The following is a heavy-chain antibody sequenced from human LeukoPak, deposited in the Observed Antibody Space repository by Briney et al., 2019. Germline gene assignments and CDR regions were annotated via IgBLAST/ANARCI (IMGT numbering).Heavy chain of an antibody. V-gene: IGHV3-30-3*01. Sequence: QTGGSLRLSCAGSGFTFSSHAMHWVRQAPGKGLEWVAVISYDGSNKYYADSVKGRFTISRDNSKNTLYLQMNSLRAEDTAVYYCARDFRAIVVVPAAMGDWGQGTLVTVSS. CDR3: ARDFRAIVVVPAAMGD. J-gene: IGHJ4*02. CDR1: GFTFSSHA. CDR2: ISYDGSNK. D-gene: IGHD2-2*01.